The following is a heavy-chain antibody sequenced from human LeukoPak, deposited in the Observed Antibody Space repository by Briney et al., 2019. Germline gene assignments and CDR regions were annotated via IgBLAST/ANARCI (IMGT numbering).Heavy chain of an antibody. J-gene: IGHJ4*02. D-gene: IGHD2-8*01. CDR2: INHSGST. CDR3: AGCCTNGVCYCHY. Sequence: SETLSLTCAVYGGSFSGYYWSWIRQPPGKGLEWIGEINHSGSTNYNPSLKSRVTISVDTSKNQFSLKLRSVTAADTAVYYCAGCCTNGVCYCHYWGQGTLVTVSS. CDR1: GGSFSGYY. V-gene: IGHV4-34*01.